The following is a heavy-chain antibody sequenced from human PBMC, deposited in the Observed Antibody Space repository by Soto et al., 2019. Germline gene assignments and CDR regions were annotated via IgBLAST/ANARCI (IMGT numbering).Heavy chain of an antibody. D-gene: IGHD3-3*01. J-gene: IGHJ6*03. Sequence: EVQLVESGGGLVKPGGSLRLSCAASGFTFSSYSMNWVRQAPGKGLEWVSSISSSSSYIYYADSVKGRFTISRDNAKNSLYLQMNSLRAEDTAVYYCARAVLEWLSYYYYYMDVWGKGTTVTVSS. CDR2: ISSSSSYI. CDR1: GFTFSSYS. CDR3: ARAVLEWLSYYYYYMDV. V-gene: IGHV3-21*01.